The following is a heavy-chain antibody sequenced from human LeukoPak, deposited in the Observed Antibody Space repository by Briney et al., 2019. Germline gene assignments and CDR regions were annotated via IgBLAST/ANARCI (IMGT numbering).Heavy chain of an antibody. CDR2: ISAYNGNT. V-gene: IGHV1-18*01. J-gene: IGHJ4*02. CDR1: GYTFTSYG. Sequence: ASVKVSCKASGYTFTSYGISWVRQAPGQGLEGMGWISAYNGNTNYAQKLQGRVTMTTDTSTSTAYMELRSLRSDDTAVYYCATVPGTVRLATVWGQGTLVTVSS. D-gene: IGHD6-13*01. CDR3: ATVPGTVRLATV.